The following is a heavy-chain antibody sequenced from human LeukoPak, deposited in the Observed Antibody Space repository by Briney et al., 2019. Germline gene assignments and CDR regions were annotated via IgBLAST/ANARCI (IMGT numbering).Heavy chain of an antibody. CDR3: ARDAMVQHAFDI. CDR2: IYYSGST. J-gene: IGHJ3*02. D-gene: IGHD2-2*01. Sequence: SETLSLTCTVSGGSISSGGYYWSWIRQHPGKGLEWIGYIYYSGSTYYNPSLKSRVTISVDTSKNQFSLKLSSVTAADTAVCYCARDAMVQHAFDIWGQGTMVTVSS. V-gene: IGHV4-31*03. CDR1: GGSISSGGYY.